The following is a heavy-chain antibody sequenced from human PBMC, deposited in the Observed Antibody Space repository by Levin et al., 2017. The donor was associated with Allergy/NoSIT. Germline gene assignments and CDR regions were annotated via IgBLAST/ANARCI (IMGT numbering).Heavy chain of an antibody. V-gene: IGHV4-39*01. CDR3: ARHKAGFSSGWHPLEALDS. J-gene: IGHJ3*02. Sequence: SQTLSLTCTVSGGSISSSDYYWGWIRQPPGKRLEWIGTIYYSGSTYYNPSLKSRVTISVDTSKNQFSLKLSSVTAADTAVYSCARHKAGFSSGWHPLEALDSWGPGTVVTVSS. CDR2: IYYSGST. D-gene: IGHD6-19*01. CDR1: GGSISSSDYY.